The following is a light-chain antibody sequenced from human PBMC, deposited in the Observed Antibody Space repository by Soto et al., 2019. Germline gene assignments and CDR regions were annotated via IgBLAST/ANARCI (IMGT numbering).Light chain of an antibody. CDR1: QSVSSTY. Sequence: FVLKQSQENLSFSPGERATLSCRATQSVSSTYLAWYQQRPGQAPRLLIYGASTRATDIPDRISGSGSGTDFTLTVSRLEPEDFAVYYCQHYGSTPWSFGQGTKVDIK. CDR2: GAS. V-gene: IGKV3-20*01. CDR3: QHYGSTPWS. J-gene: IGKJ1*01.